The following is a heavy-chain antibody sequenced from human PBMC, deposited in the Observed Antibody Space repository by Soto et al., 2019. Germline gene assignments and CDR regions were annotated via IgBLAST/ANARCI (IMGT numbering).Heavy chain of an antibody. CDR2: ISRNSGST. Sequence: GGSLRLSCAAPVLTFDDYAMHWVRQAPGKGLEWVSGISRNSGSTDYANSVKGRFTISRDNSKNTLYLQMGSLRAEDMAVYYCARGRAGYCSGGSCFPYYWYFDLWGRGTLVTVSS. D-gene: IGHD2-15*01. V-gene: IGHV3-64*01. J-gene: IGHJ2*01. CDR1: VLTFDDYA. CDR3: ARGRAGYCSGGSCFPYYWYFDL.